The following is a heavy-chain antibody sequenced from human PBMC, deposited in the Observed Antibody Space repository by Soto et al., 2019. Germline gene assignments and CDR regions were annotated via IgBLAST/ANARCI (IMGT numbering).Heavy chain of an antibody. CDR2: MNPNSGNT. CDR1: GYTFTSYD. V-gene: IGHV1-8*01. CDR3: ARGTLNEGDYYYGMDV. D-gene: IGHD1-1*01. Sequence: ASVKVSCKASGYTFTSYDINWVRQATGQGLEWMGWMNPNSGNTGYAQKFQGRVTMTRNTSISTAYMELSSLRSEDTAVYYCARGTLNEGDYYYGMDVWGQGTTVTVSS. J-gene: IGHJ6*02.